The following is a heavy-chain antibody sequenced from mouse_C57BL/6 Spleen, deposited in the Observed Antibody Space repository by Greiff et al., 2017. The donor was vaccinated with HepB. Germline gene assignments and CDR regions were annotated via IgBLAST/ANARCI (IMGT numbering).Heavy chain of an antibody. J-gene: IGHJ2*01. Sequence: EVMLVESEGGLVQPGSSMKLSCTASGFTFSDYYMAWVRQVPEKGLEWVANINYDGSSTYYLDSLKSRFIISRDNAKNILYLQMSSLKSEDTATYYCARMNYGSLDYWGQGTTLTVSS. CDR3: ARMNYGSLDY. V-gene: IGHV5-16*01. D-gene: IGHD1-1*01. CDR2: INYDGSST. CDR1: GFTFSDYY.